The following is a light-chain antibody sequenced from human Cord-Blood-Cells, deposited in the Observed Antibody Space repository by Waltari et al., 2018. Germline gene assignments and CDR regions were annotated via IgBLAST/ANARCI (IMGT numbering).Light chain of an antibody. CDR1: EWGDKH. J-gene: IGLJ2*01. CDR3: QAWDSSTVV. Sequence: SSELAQPLSVSVSPGQTGSIPSSGDEWGDKHACRYQQKPGQSPVLVIYQDSKRPSGIPERFSGSNSGNTATLTISGTQAMDEADYYCQAWDSSTVVFGGGTKLTVL. CDR2: QDS. V-gene: IGLV3-1*01.